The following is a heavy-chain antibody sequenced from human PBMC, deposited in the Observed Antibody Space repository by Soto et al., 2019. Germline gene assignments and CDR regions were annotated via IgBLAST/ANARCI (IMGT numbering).Heavy chain of an antibody. Sequence: GGSLRLSCAASGFTFSDYYMSWIRQAPGKGLEWVSYISSSSSYTNYADSVKGRFTISRDNAKNSLYLQMNSLRAEDTALYYCARALPYYYYGMDVWGQGTTVTVSS. J-gene: IGHJ6*02. CDR2: ISSSSSYT. V-gene: IGHV3-11*06. CDR3: ARALPYYYYGMDV. CDR1: GFTFSDYY.